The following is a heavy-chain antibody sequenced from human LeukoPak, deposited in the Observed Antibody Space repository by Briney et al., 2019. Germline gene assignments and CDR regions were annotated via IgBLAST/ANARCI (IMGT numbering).Heavy chain of an antibody. CDR2: IKSKTDGGTT. CDR1: GFTVSSNY. CDR3: AKETWGDYYDSSGYYRPLGY. V-gene: IGHV3-15*01. D-gene: IGHD3-22*01. Sequence: GGSLRLSCAASGFTVSSNYMSWVRQAPGKGLEWVGRIKSKTDGGTTDYAAPVKGRFTISRDDSKNTLYLQMNSLRAEDTAVYYCAKETWGDYYDSSGYYRPLGYWGQGTLVTVSS. J-gene: IGHJ4*02.